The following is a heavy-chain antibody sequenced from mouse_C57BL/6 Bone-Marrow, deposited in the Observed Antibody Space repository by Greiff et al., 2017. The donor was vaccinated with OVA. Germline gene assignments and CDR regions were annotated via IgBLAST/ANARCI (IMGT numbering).Heavy chain of an antibody. V-gene: IGHV1-81*01. CDR3: ARAVYYFDY. Sequence: QVHVKQSGAELARPGASVKLSCKASGYTFTSYGISWVKQRTGQGLEWIGEIYPRSGNTYYNEKFKGKATLTADKSSSTAYMELRSLTSEDSAVYFCARAVYYFDYWGQGTTLTVSS. CDR1: GYTFTSYG. J-gene: IGHJ2*01. CDR2: IYPRSGNT. D-gene: IGHD3-3*01.